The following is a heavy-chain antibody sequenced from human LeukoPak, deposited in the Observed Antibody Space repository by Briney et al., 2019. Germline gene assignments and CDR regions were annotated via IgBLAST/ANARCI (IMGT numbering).Heavy chain of an antibody. V-gene: IGHV3-15*01. CDR2: IKSKADGGAT. Sequence: GGSLRLSCAASGPTFSNVWMTWVRQAPGKGLEWIGRIKSKADGGATDYAAPVKGRFSISRDDSKSALYLQMNSLKTEDTAVYYCTSTLGYWGQGTLVTVSS. CDR1: GPTFSNVW. CDR3: TSTLGY. J-gene: IGHJ4*02. D-gene: IGHD7-27*01.